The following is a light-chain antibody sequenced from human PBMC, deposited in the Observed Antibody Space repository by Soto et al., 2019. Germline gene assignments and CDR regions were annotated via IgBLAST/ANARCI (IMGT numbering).Light chain of an antibody. CDR1: SSDVGGYNY. CDR3: NSYAGSNIL. V-gene: IGLV2-8*01. CDR2: EVN. J-gene: IGLJ1*01. Sequence: QSVLTQPPSASGSPGQSVTISCTGTSSDVGGYNYVSWYQQHPGKAPKLMIYEVNKRPSGVPDRFSASKSGNTASLTVSGLQAEDEADYYCNSYAGSNILFGTGTKVTVL.